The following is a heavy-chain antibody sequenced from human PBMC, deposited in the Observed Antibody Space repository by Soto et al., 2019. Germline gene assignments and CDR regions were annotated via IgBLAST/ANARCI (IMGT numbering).Heavy chain of an antibody. D-gene: IGHD4-17*01. CDR3: TTESTDYYYGMDV. CDR2: IKSKTDGGTT. J-gene: IGHJ6*02. CDR1: GFTFSNAW. Sequence: PGGSLRLSCAASGFTFSNAWMNWVRQAPGKGLEWVGRIKSKTDGGTTDYAAPVKGRFTISRDDSKNTLYLQMNSLKTEDTAVYYCTTESTDYYYGMDVWGQGTTVTVSS. V-gene: IGHV3-15*07.